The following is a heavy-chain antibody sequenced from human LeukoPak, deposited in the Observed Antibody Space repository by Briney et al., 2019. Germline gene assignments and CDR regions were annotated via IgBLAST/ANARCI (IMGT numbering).Heavy chain of an antibody. CDR1: GYTFTDYF. V-gene: IGHV1-2*02. CDR3: ARGRFSGYGAD. CDR2: INPNSGGT. J-gene: IGHJ4*02. Sequence: GASVKVSCKAPGYTFTDYFMHWVRQAPGQGLEWMGWINPNSGGTNFAQKFQGRVTMTRDTSISTAYMELSSLTSDDTAVYYCARGRFSGYGADWGQGTLVTVSS. D-gene: IGHD5-12*01.